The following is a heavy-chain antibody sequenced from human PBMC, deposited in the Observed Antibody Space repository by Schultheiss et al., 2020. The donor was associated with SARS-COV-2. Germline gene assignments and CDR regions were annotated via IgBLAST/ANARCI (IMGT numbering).Heavy chain of an antibody. CDR2: IIPIFGTA. V-gene: IGHV1-69*01. D-gene: IGHD5-24*01. J-gene: IGHJ4*02. CDR3: AREEMATIF. Sequence: KISCKASGYTFTSYDINWVRQATGQGLEWMGGIIPIFGTANYAQKFQGRVTITADESTSTAYMELSSLRSEDTAVYYCAREEMATIFWGQGTLVTVSS. CDR1: GYTFTSYD.